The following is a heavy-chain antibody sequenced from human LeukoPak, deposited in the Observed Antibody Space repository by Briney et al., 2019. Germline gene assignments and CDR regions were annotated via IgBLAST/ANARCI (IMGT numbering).Heavy chain of an antibody. D-gene: IGHD3-16*01. Sequence: GGSLRLSCAASGFTFSNYWMSWVRQAPGKGLEWVANIKQDGSEKYYVESVKGRFTISRDNAKNSLYLQMISLRAEDTAVFYCARASKLRLGGLWHKYFDYWGQGTLVTVSS. CDR3: ARASKLRLGGLWHKYFDY. CDR1: GFTFSNYW. CDR2: IKQDGSEK. V-gene: IGHV3-7*01. J-gene: IGHJ4*02.